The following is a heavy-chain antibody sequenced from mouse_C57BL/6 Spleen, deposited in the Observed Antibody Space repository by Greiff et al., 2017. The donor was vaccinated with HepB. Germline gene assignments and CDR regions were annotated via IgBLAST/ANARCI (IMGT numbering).Heavy chain of an antibody. J-gene: IGHJ4*01. D-gene: IGHD4-1*01. CDR2: INYDGSST. V-gene: IGHV5-16*01. CDR1: GFTFSDYY. Sequence: EVMLVESEGGLVQPGRSMKLSCTASGFTFSDYYMAWVRQVPEKGLEWVANINYDGSSTYYLDSLKSRFIISRDNAKNILYLQMSSLKSEDTATYYCARDQANRAPYYAMDYWGQGTSVTVSS. CDR3: ARDQANRAPYYAMDY.